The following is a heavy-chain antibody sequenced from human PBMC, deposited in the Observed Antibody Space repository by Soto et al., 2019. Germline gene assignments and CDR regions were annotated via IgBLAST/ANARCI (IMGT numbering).Heavy chain of an antibody. J-gene: IGHJ3*02. CDR1: GGSISSYY. V-gene: IGHV4-59*01. D-gene: IGHD3-10*01. Sequence: SETLSLTCTVSGGSISSYYWSWIRQPPGKGLEWIGYIYYSGSTNYNPSLKSRVTISVDTSKNQFSLKLSSVTAADTAVYYCAREGRLTMVRGDPTLGHAFDIWGQGTMVTVSS. CDR3: AREGRLTMVRGDPTLGHAFDI. CDR2: IYYSGST.